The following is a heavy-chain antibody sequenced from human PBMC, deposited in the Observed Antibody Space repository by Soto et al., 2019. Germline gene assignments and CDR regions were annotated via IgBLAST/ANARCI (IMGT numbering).Heavy chain of an antibody. Sequence: ASVKFSCDASGYTFTSDGIRWVRQAPGQGLEWMGWISAYNGNTNYAQKLQGRVTMTTDTSTSTAYMELRSLRSDDTAVYYCARDIGPGYCGGDCYYYFDYWGQGTLVTVSS. V-gene: IGHV1-18*01. CDR3: ARDIGPGYCGGDCYYYFDY. CDR1: GYTFTSDG. D-gene: IGHD2-21*02. CDR2: ISAYNGNT. J-gene: IGHJ4*02.